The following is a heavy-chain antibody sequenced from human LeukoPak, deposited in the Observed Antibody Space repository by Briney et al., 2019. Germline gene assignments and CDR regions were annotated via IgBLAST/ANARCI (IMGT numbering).Heavy chain of an antibody. CDR3: ARDQGSERYFDWLLSSYWFDP. CDR1: GYNFISYY. Sequence: GASVTVSCKASGYNFISYYMHWVRPAPGQGLEWMGIINPSGGSTSYAQKFQDRVTMTRDTSTSTVYMELRSLRSDDTAVYYCARDQGSERYFDWLLSSYWFDPWGQGTLVTVSS. V-gene: IGHV1-46*01. D-gene: IGHD3-9*01. CDR2: INPSGGST. J-gene: IGHJ5*02.